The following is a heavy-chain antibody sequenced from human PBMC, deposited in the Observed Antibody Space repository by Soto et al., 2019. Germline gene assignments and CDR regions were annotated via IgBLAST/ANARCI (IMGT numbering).Heavy chain of an antibody. Sequence: QVQLVQSGAEVKKPGSSVKVSCKASGGTFSNYAISWVRQAPGQGLEWMGGIIPIFGTANYAQKFQGRVTITADESTSTAYMALSSLGSKDTAIYFCAVGSVDIVPTGMKPFDPWGQGTLVTVSS. CDR3: AVGSVDIVPTGMKPFDP. CDR1: GGTFSNYA. CDR2: IIPIFGTA. J-gene: IGHJ5*02. D-gene: IGHD5-12*01. V-gene: IGHV1-69*12.